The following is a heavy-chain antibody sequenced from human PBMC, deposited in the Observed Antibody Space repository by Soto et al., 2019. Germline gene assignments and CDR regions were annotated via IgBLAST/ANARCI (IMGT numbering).Heavy chain of an antibody. CDR3: VRDLNGSGDY. CDR1: GGSTTSDY. J-gene: IGHJ4*02. Sequence: SETLSLTCTVSGGSTTSDYLSWIRQPPGKGLEWLGYIFHSLGAKYNPSLGSRGTISLDTSKNRLSLSLRSVTAADTAIYFCVRDLNGSGDYWGQGTLVTVYS. V-gene: IGHV4-59*01. D-gene: IGHD3-10*01. CDR2: IFHSLGA.